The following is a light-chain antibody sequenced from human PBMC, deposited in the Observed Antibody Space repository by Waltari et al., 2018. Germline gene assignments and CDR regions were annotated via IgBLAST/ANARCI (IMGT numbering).Light chain of an antibody. J-gene: IGKJ1*01. CDR1: QSISSY. V-gene: IGKV1-39*01. CDR3: QQSYSTPWT. Sequence: EIQMTQYPSSLSASVGDRVPITCRASQSISSYLNWYQQKPGKAPKLLIYAASSLQSGVPSRFSGSGSGTDFTLTISSLQPEDFATYYCQQSYSTPWTFGQGTKVEIK. CDR2: AAS.